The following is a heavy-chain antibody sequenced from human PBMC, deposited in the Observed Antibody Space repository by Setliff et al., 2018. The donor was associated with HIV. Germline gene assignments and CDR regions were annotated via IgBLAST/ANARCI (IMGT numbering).Heavy chain of an antibody. V-gene: IGHV7-4-1*02. CDR3: SRGARPTDEYVWFDP. CDR2: INTNTGNT. CDR1: GYRFTMYS. D-gene: IGHD4-17*01. Sequence: ASVKVSCKASGYRFTMYSMNWVRQAPGQGLEWMGWINTNTGNTMYAQGFTGRFVFSLDTSVSTAFLQMNSLRTEDTAVYFCSRGARPTDEYVWFDPWGQGTLVTVS. J-gene: IGHJ5*02.